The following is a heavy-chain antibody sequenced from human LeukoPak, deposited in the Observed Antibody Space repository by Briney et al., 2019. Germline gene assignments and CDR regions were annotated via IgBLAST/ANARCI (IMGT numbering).Heavy chain of an antibody. Sequence: GGPLRLSCAASGFTFSSYGMHWVRQAPGKGLEWVAFIRYDGSNKYYADSVKGRFTISRDNSKNTLYLQMKSLRAEDTAVYYCAKGGGYEAQYYYYYLDVWGKGTTVTISS. J-gene: IGHJ6*03. CDR3: AKGGGYEAQYYYYYLDV. V-gene: IGHV3-30*02. CDR2: IRYDGSNK. D-gene: IGHD5-12*01. CDR1: GFTFSSYG.